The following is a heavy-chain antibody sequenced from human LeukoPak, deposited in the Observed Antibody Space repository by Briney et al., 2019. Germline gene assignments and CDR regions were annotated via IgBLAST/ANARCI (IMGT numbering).Heavy chain of an antibody. V-gene: IGHV5-51*01. CDR3: ARVVWWPGRLPLFDY. CDR1: GYSFTSYW. J-gene: IGHJ4*02. CDR2: IYPGDSDT. D-gene: IGHD4/OR15-4a*01. Sequence: GESLKISCKGSGYSFTSYWIGWVRQMPGKGLEWMGIIYPGDSDTRYSPSFQGQVTISADKSISTAYLQWSSLKASDIAMYYCARVVWWPGRLPLFDYWGQGTLVTVSS.